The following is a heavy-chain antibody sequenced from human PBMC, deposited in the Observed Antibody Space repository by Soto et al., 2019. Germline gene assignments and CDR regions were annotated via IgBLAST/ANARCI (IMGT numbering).Heavy chain of an antibody. V-gene: IGHV4-30-4*08. J-gene: IGHJ4*02. D-gene: IGHD2-21*02. CDR2: IYSSGRT. CDR1: GGSRSSDDYA. CDR3: ASSVVPSTPSGCADGCYWSDYLDF. Sequence: QVQLQESGPGLVQHSQTLSLSCTVSGGSRSSDDYAWNWIGQPPGKVLEFSGYIYSSGRTFDTPSLTSRVVISLNTSKNLSSRKGKSVTAEDKEVYYSASSVVPSTPSGCADGCYWSDYLDFWGQGTLVTVSS.